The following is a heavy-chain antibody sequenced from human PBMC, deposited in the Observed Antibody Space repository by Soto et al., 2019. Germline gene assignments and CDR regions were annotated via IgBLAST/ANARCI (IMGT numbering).Heavy chain of an antibody. CDR3: ATSGGNSGGGDY. J-gene: IGHJ4*02. CDR2: INPSGGST. V-gene: IGHV1-46*03. CDR1: GYTFTSYY. Sequence: QVQLVQSGAEVKKPGASVKVSCKASGYTFTSYYMHWVRQAPGQGLEWMGIINPSGGSTSYAQKFQGRVTMTRDTSTSTVYMELSSLRSEDKAVYYCATSGGNSGGGDYWGQGTLVTVSS. D-gene: IGHD2-21*02.